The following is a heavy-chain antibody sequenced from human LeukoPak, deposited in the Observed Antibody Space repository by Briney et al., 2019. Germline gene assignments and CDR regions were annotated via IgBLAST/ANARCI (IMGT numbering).Heavy chain of an antibody. D-gene: IGHD3-22*01. V-gene: IGHV4-59*01. CDR3: ARGGYYDSSGSPDYYYYMDV. J-gene: IGHJ6*03. CDR1: GGSISSYY. CDR2: IYYSGST. Sequence: PSETLSLTCTVSGGSISSYYWSWIRQPPGKGLEWIGYIYYSGSTNYNPSLKSRVTISVDTSKNQFSLKLSSVTAADTAVYYCARGGYYDSSGSPDYYYYMDVWGKGTTVTISS.